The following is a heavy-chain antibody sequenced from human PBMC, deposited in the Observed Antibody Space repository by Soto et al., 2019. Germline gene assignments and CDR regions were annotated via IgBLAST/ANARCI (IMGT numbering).Heavy chain of an antibody. CDR1: GFTLSSYA. Sequence: GGSLRLSCAASGFTLSSYAMSRARQAPGKGLESVSAISGSGGSTYYADSVKGRFTISRDNSQNTLYLQTNSLRVEDTAVYYCAKDPLVVAATPPKYWAQGSLVTV. D-gene: IGHD2-15*01. J-gene: IGHJ4*02. V-gene: IGHV3-23*01. CDR3: AKDPLVVAATPPKY. CDR2: ISGSGGST.